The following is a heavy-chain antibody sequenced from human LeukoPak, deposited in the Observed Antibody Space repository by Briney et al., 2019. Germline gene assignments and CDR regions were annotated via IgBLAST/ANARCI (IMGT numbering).Heavy chain of an antibody. D-gene: IGHD3-10*01. J-gene: IGHJ5*02. CDR3: ASGTYSTCRGP. CDR2: IFPYGGGT. Sequence: AAVKVSRKPSRYTFTDYYMHWVRPAPGQGLEWMGWIFPYGGGTNYAQNFQSGVSMTRDTSISTAYMELSRLTADDTGVCYCASGTYSTCRGPWGEGTLVTVSS. V-gene: IGHV1-2*02. CDR1: RYTFTDYY.